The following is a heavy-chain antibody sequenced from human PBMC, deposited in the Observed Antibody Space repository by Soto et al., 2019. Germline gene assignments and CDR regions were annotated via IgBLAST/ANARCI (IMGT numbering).Heavy chain of an antibody. D-gene: IGHD5-12*01. CDR2: LYYTGRA. CDR3: ARDGYNYKKGTSYMDV. J-gene: IGHJ6*03. CDR1: GGSISDYY. Sequence: SETLSLTCSVSGGSISDYYWSWIRQPPGKGLEWLGCLYYTGRANYNPSLKSRLTVSVDTSKNQFSLKLSSVTAADTAVYYCARDGYNYKKGTSYMDVWGKGTTVTVSS. V-gene: IGHV4-59*01.